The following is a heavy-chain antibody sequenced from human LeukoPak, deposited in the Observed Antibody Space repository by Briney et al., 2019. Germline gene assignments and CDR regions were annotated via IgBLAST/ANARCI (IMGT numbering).Heavy chain of an antibody. J-gene: IGHJ4*02. V-gene: IGHV3-23*01. Sequence: GGSLRLSCAASGFTFSSYAMSWVRQAPGKGLEWVSAISGSGGSTYYADSVKGRFTISRDNAKNSLYLQMNSLRAEDTAVYYCARDPPAVSINTYAWGQGTLVTVSS. CDR3: ARDPPAVSINTYA. D-gene: IGHD2-8*01. CDR2: ISGSGGST. CDR1: GFTFSSYA.